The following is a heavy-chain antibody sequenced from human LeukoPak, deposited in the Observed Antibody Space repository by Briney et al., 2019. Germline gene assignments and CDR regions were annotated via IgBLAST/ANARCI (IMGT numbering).Heavy chain of an antibody. J-gene: IGHJ4*02. V-gene: IGHV3-7*01. CDR2: IKQDGSEK. Sequence: GGSLRLSCAASGFTFRSYWMSWVRQAPGKGLEWVANIKQDGSEKYYVDSVEGRFTISRDNAKKSLYLQMNSLRAEDTAVYYCARDGGPFDYWGQGTLVTVSS. CDR3: ARDGGPFDY. D-gene: IGHD2-15*01. CDR1: GFTFRSYW.